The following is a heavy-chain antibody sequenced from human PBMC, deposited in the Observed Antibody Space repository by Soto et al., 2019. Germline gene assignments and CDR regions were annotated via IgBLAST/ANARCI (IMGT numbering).Heavy chain of an antibody. Sequence: QVQLVQSGAEVKKPGSSVKVSCKASGGTFSSYAISWVRQAPGQGLEWMGGIIPIFGTANYAQKSQGRVTITADESTSTAYMELSSLRSEDTAVYYCAREGKPAAGVYYYYGMDVWGQGTTVTVSS. D-gene: IGHD6-13*01. CDR2: IIPIFGTA. CDR3: AREGKPAAGVYYYYGMDV. CDR1: GGTFSSYA. V-gene: IGHV1-69*01. J-gene: IGHJ6*02.